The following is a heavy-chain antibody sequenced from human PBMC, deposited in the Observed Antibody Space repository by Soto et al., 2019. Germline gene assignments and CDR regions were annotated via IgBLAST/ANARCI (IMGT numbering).Heavy chain of an antibody. CDR1: GYTFTSYY. Sequence: QVQLVQSGAEVKKPGASVKVSCKASGYTFTSYYMHWVRQAPGQGLEWMGIINPSGGSSYAQKFQGRVTMTRDRSTSTVYMELSSVTSEDTAVYYCARDRIPPKGATGYWYFDLWGRGTLVTVSS. D-gene: IGHD1-1*01. CDR2: INPSGGS. J-gene: IGHJ2*01. V-gene: IGHV1-46*03. CDR3: ARDRIPPKGATGYWYFDL.